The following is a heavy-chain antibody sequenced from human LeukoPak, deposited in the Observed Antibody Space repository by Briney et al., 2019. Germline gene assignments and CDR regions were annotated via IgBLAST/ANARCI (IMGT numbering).Heavy chain of an antibody. CDR3: ARDRGRVFGDFDY. Sequence: GGSLRLSCAASGFTFSSYWMSWVRQAPGKGLEWVANIKQDGSEKYYVDSVKGRFTISRDNAKNSLYLLMNSLRAEDTAVYYCARDRGRVFGDFDYWGQGTLVTVSS. CDR1: GFTFSSYW. V-gene: IGHV3-7*01. CDR2: IKQDGSEK. J-gene: IGHJ4*02. D-gene: IGHD3-3*01.